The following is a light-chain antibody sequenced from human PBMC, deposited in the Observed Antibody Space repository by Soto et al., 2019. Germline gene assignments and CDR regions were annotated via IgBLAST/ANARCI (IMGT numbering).Light chain of an antibody. Sequence: DVQLTQSPSFLSASVGDRVTITCRASQGISSYLAWYQQKPGKAPKLLIYAASTLQSGVPSRFSGSGSGTEFTLKISSLQPEDFATYYCQQLNSYLFTFGPGT. CDR1: QGISSY. CDR3: QQLNSYLFT. CDR2: AAS. J-gene: IGKJ3*01. V-gene: IGKV1-9*01.